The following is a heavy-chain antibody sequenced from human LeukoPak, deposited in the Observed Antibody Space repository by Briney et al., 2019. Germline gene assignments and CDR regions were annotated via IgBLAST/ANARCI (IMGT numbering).Heavy chain of an antibody. V-gene: IGHV7-4-1*02. Sequence: GASVKVSCKASGYTFSSYAMNWVRQAPGQGLEWMGWINTNSGNPTYGQGFTGRFVFSLDTSVSTAYLQISSLKAEDTAVYYCARRYSSGWFTRRAREDAFDIWGQGTMVTVSS. D-gene: IGHD6-19*01. CDR2: INTNSGNP. CDR1: GYTFSSYA. CDR3: ARRYSSGWFTRRAREDAFDI. J-gene: IGHJ3*02.